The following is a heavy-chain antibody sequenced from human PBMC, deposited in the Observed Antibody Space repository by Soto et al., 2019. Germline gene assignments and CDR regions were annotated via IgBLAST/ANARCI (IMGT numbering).Heavy chain of an antibody. V-gene: IGHV1-18*01. CDR3: ARSTDSSSWYIAYDI. D-gene: IGHD6-13*01. CDR2: ISIYHGKT. Sequence: ASVKVSCKASGYTFSSYGISWVRQAPGQGLEWMGWISIYHGKTNYAQSLQGRVTMTTDTSTNTAYMELTSLRSDDTAVYYCARSTDSSSWYIAYDIWGQGTMVTVSS. CDR1: GYTFSSYG. J-gene: IGHJ3*02.